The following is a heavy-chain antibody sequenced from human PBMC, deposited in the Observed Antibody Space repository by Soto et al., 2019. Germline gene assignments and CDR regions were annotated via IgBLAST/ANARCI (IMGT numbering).Heavy chain of an antibody. V-gene: IGHV4-59*08. CDR1: GGSISSYY. D-gene: IGHD2-21*01. J-gene: IGHJ3*02. CDR2: IYYSGST. Sequence: SETLSLTCTVSGGSISSYYWSWIRQPPGKGLEWIGYIYYSGSTNYNPSLKSRVTISVDTSKNQFSLKLSSVTAADTAVYYCARSDWADGEQRDAYAISTQGTIVIV. CDR3: ARSDWADGEQRDAYAI.